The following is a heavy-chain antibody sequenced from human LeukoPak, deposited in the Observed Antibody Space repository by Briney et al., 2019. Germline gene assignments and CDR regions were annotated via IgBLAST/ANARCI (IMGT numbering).Heavy chain of an antibody. D-gene: IGHD1-7*01. CDR3: ARRPAGTRTFDY. CDR1: GYSFTSYW. CDR2: IYGADYTT. J-gene: IGHJ4*02. Sequence: GESLKISCKGSGYSFTSYWIGWVRQMPGKGLEWMGVIYGADYTTIYSPPFHGQITISADKSNSTAYLQWTSLKASDTAMYYCARRPAGTRTFDYWGQGALVTVSS. V-gene: IGHV5-51*01.